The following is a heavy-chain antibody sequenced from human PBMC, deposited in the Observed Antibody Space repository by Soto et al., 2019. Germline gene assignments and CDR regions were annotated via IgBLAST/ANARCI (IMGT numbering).Heavy chain of an antibody. J-gene: IGHJ4*02. Sequence: EVQLVESGGGLVQPGESLRLSCAASGFTFSSYWMHWVRQAPGKGLVWVSRINSDGSSTSYAGSVKGRFTISRDNAKNTLYLQMNSLRAEDTAVYYCVGTSRVVAAATREDYWGQGTLVTVAS. CDR1: GFTFSSYW. V-gene: IGHV3-74*01. D-gene: IGHD2-15*01. CDR3: VGTSRVVAAATREDY. CDR2: INSDGSST.